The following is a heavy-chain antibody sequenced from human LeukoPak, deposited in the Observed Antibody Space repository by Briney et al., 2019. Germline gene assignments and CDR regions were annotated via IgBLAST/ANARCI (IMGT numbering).Heavy chain of an antibody. V-gene: IGHV4-4*02. D-gene: IGHD3-10*01. CDR3: ARDILIRGVLYFDY. CDR2: IYYSGST. Sequence: SETLSLTCVVSGGSISSNNWWSWVRQPPGQGLEWIGYIYYSGSTNYNPSLKSRVTISVDTSKNQFSLKLSSVTAADTAVYYCARDILIRGVLYFDYWGQGTLVTVSS. J-gene: IGHJ4*02. CDR1: GGSISSNNW.